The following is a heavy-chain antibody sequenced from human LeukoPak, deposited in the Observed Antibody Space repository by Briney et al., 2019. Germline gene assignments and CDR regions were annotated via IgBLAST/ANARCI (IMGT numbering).Heavy chain of an antibody. V-gene: IGHV3-30*18. CDR1: GFTFSSYG. D-gene: IGHD1-7*01. Sequence: PGGSLRLSCAASGFTFSSYGMHWVRQAPGKGLEWVAVISYDGSNKYYADSVKGRFTISRDNSKNTLYLQMNSLRAEDTAVYYCAKAPAASSGTTLCRFDPWGQGILVTVSS. CDR2: ISYDGSNK. J-gene: IGHJ5*02. CDR3: AKAPAASSGTTLCRFDP.